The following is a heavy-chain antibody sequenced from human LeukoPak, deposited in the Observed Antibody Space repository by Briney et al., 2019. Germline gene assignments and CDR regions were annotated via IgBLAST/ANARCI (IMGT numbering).Heavy chain of an antibody. CDR3: VSFYETY. J-gene: IGHJ4*02. CDR1: GNYW. V-gene: IGHV3-74*01. Sequence: GGSLRLSCAASGNYWMHWVRQAPGKGLVWVSHINSDGSWTSYADSVKGRFTISKDNAKNTVYLQMNNLRAEDTAVYYCVSFYETYWGRGPLVTVSS. CDR2: INSDGSWT. D-gene: IGHD2-2*01.